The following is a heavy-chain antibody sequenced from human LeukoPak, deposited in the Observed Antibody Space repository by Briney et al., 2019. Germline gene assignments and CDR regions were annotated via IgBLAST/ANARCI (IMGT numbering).Heavy chain of an antibody. V-gene: IGHV1-46*01. CDR1: GGTFSSYA. CDR3: ARDPHDSSGYYQDY. J-gene: IGHJ4*02. CDR2: INPSGGST. D-gene: IGHD3-22*01. Sequence: ASVKVSCKASGGTFSSYAISWVRQAPRQGLEWMGIINPSGGSTSYAQKFQGRVTMTRDTSTSTVYMELSSLRSEDTAVYYCARDPHDSSGYYQDYWGQGTLVTVSS.